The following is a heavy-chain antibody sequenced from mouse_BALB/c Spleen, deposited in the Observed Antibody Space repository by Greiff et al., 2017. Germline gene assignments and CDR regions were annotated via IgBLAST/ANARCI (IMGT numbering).Heavy chain of an antibody. CDR2: ISSGGST. Sequence: EVKLMESGGGLVKPGGSLKLSCAASGFTFSSYAMSWVRQTPEKRLEWVASISSGGSTYYPDSVKGRFTISRDNARNILYLQMSSLRSEDTAMYYCARGHGNYVYFDVWGAGTTVTVSS. D-gene: IGHD2-1*01. CDR3: ARGHGNYVYFDV. CDR1: GFTFSSYA. V-gene: IGHV5-6-5*01. J-gene: IGHJ1*01.